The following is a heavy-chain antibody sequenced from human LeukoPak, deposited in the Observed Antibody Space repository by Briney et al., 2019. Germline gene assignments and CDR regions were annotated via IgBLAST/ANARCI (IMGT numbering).Heavy chain of an antibody. Sequence: SETLSLTCAVYGGSFSGYYRSWIRQPPGKGLEWIGEINHSGSTNYNPSLKSRVTISVDTSKNQFSLKLSSVTAADTAVYYCARVDCSGGSCYTFFDYWGQGTLVTVSS. V-gene: IGHV4-34*01. CDR1: GGSFSGYY. D-gene: IGHD2-15*01. CDR3: ARVDCSGGSCYTFFDY. J-gene: IGHJ4*02. CDR2: INHSGST.